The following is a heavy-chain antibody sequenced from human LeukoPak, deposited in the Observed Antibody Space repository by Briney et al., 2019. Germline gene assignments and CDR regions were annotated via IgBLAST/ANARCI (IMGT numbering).Heavy chain of an antibody. J-gene: IGHJ3*02. CDR3: ASQEDYYDSSGLWEAFDI. D-gene: IGHD3-22*01. CDR1: GFTFSTCS. CDR2: ISSSSSYI. Sequence: GGSLRLSCAASGFTFSTCSMNWVRQAPGKGLEWVSSISSSSSYIYYADSVKGRFTISRDNAKNSPYLQMNSLRAEDTAVYYCASQEDYYDSSGLWEAFDIWGQGTMVTVSS. V-gene: IGHV3-21*01.